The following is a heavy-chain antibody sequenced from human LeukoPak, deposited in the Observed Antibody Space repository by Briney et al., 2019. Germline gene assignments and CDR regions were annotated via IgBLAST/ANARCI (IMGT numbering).Heavy chain of an antibody. CDR2: INPNSGGT. J-gene: IGHJ4*02. V-gene: IGHV1-2*02. Sequence: GSSVKVSCKASGGTFSSYAISWVRQAPGQGLEWMGWINPNSGGTNYAQKFQGRVTMTRDTSISTAYMELSRLRSDDTAVYYCARGRYYYGWGQGTLVTVSS. CDR1: GGTFSSYA. CDR3: ARGRYYYG. D-gene: IGHD3-10*01.